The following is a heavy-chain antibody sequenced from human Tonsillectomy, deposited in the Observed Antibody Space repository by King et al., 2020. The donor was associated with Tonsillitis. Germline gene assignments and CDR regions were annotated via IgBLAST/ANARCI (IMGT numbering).Heavy chain of an antibody. CDR1: GFTFRNSA. D-gene: IGHD2-2*02. J-gene: IGHJ6*03. V-gene: IGHV3-23*04. Sequence: VQLVESGGGLVQPGGSLRLSCEVSGFTFRNSAMSWVRQAPGKGLEGVSVISGSGGRTFYADSVKGRFTISRDTSKNTLYLQMNSLRAEDTAVFYCARHLAEYCSSTRCYTEYYMDVWGKGTTVTVSS. CDR2: ISGSGGRT. CDR3: ARHLAEYCSSTRCYTEYYMDV.